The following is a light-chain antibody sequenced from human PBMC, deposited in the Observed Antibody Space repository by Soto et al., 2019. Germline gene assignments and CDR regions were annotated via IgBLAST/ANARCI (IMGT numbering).Light chain of an antibody. CDR1: QTINTF. J-gene: IGKJ1*01. CDR3: QQTFSSPRT. Sequence: DIQVTQSPSSLSASVGDRVTITCRATQTINTFLNWYQHKPGRAPSLLMYEVFTLHAGVPPRFSGGGSGTNFTLTINGLQPEDFATYYCQQTFSSPRTFGPGTKV. CDR2: EVF. V-gene: IGKV1-39*01.